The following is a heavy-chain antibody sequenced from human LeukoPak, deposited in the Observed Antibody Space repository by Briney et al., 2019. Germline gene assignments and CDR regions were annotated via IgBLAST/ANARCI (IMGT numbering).Heavy chain of an antibody. CDR3: AGTYYYGSGTPYYYYYYMDV. V-gene: IGHV4-39*07. Sequence: PSETLSLTCTVSGGSISSSSYYWGWIRQPPGKGLEWIGSMHYSGSTYYNPSLKSRVTISVDTSKNQFSLKLSSVTAADTAVYYCAGTYYYGSGTPYYYYYYMDVWGKGTTVTVSS. D-gene: IGHD3-10*01. J-gene: IGHJ6*03. CDR1: GGSISSSSYY. CDR2: MHYSGST.